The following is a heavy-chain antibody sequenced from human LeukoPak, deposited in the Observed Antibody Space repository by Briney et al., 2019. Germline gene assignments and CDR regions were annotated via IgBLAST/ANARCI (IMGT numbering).Heavy chain of an antibody. D-gene: IGHD3-22*01. CDR2: IYYSGST. J-gene: IGHJ5*02. CDR3: ARHCLGEYYYDSSGSNWFDP. Sequence: SETLSLTCTVSGGSISSSSYYWGWVRQPPGKGLEWNGSIYYSGSTYYNPSLKSRVTISVDTSKNQLSLKLSSVTAADTAVYYCARHCLGEYYYDSSGSNWFDPWGQGTLVTVSS. CDR1: GGSISSSSYY. V-gene: IGHV4-39*01.